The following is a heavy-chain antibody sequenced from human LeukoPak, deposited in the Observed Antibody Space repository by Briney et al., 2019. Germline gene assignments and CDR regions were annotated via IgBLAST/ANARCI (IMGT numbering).Heavy chain of an antibody. J-gene: IGHJ6*03. CDR1: GGSFSGYY. CDR3: ARQHPYYYYYYMDV. CDR2: INHSGST. V-gene: IGHV4-34*01. Sequence: SETLSLTCAVYGGSFSGYYWSWIRQPPGKGLEWIGEINHSGSTTYNPSLKGRVTISVDRSKNQFALKLSSVTASDTAVYYCARQHPYYYYYYMDVWGKGTTATVSS. D-gene: IGHD2-21*01.